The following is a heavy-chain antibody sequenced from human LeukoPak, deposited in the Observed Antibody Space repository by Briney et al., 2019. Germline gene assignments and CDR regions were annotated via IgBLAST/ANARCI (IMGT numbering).Heavy chain of an antibody. Sequence: SETLSLTCTVSGGSISSGSDYWSSIRQPAGKGLEWIGRMYTSVSTNYNPSLKSRVTISVDTSKNQCSLKLSSVTAADTAVYYCARERGYYDSSGYYSEDAFDIWGQGTMVTVSS. D-gene: IGHD3-22*01. CDR1: GGSISSGSDY. CDR3: ARERGYYDSSGYYSEDAFDI. CDR2: MYTSVST. J-gene: IGHJ3*02. V-gene: IGHV4-61*02.